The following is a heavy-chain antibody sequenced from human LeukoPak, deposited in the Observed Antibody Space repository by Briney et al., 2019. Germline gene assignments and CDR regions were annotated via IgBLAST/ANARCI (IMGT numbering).Heavy chain of an antibody. CDR3: ARLRITMESYAFDI. D-gene: IGHD3-10*01. CDR1: GFVFSNFG. CDR2: IRLDGNNK. Sequence: GGSLRLSCVASGFVFSNFGMHWVRQAPGKGLEWVTFIRLDGNNKYYADSVKGRFTISRDNSKNTLYLQMNSLRAEDTAVYYCARLRITMESYAFDIWGQGTLVTVSS. V-gene: IGHV3-30*02. J-gene: IGHJ3*02.